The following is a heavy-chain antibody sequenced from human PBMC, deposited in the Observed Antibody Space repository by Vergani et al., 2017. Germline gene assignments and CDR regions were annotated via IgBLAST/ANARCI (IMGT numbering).Heavy chain of an antibody. CDR1: GGSISSSSYY. CDR2: IYYSGST. CDR3: ARQYCGGDCYRPDYYYYGMDV. V-gene: IGHV4-39*01. J-gene: IGHJ6*02. D-gene: IGHD2-21*02. Sequence: QLQLQESGPGLVKPSETLSLTCTVSGGSISSSSYYWGWIRQPPGKGLEWIGTIYYSGSTYYNPSLKSRVTISVDTSKNQFSLTLSSVTAADTAVYYCARQYCGGDCYRPDYYYYGMDVWGQGTTVTVSS.